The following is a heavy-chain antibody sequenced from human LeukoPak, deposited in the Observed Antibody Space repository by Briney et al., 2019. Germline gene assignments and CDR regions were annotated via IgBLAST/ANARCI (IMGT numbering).Heavy chain of an antibody. CDR2: IYYSGST. Sequence: PTETLSLTCTVSGASISSGSYYCSWIRQHPGKGLAWIGYIYYSGSTYYNPSLKSRVTISVDTSKNQFSLKLSSVTAADTAVYYCARVYVERDGYSDYWGQGTLVTVSS. CDR1: GASISSGSYY. V-gene: IGHV4-31*03. D-gene: IGHD5-24*01. CDR3: ARVYVERDGYSDY. J-gene: IGHJ4*02.